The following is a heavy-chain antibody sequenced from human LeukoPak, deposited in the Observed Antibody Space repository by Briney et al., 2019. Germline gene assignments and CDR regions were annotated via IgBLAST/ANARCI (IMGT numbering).Heavy chain of an antibody. CDR1: GFTFSSYG. V-gene: IGHV3-23*01. J-gene: IGHJ4*02. CDR3: AKCSGSYFWDY. D-gene: IGHD1-26*01. CDR2: ISGSGGST. Sequence: GGTLRLSCAASGFTFSSYGMSWVRHAPGKGLEWVSAISGSGGSTYYADSVKGRFTISRDNSKNTLYLQMNSLRAEDTAVYYCAKCSGSYFWDYWGQGTLVTVSS.